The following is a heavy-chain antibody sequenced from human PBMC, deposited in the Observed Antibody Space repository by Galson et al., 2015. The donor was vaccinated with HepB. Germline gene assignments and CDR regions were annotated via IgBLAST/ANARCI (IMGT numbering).Heavy chain of an antibody. J-gene: IGHJ5*02. D-gene: IGHD5-12*01. V-gene: IGHV5-51*03. CDR3: ARRYSGYEFWFDP. CDR2: IYPGDSDT. Sequence: QSGAEVKKPGESLKISCKASGYSFTTYWIAWVRQMPGKGLEWMGIIYPGDSDTRYSPSFQGQVTISADKSTSTAYLQWSSLKASDTAVYYCARRYSGYEFWFDPWGQGTQVIVSS. CDR1: GYSFTTYW.